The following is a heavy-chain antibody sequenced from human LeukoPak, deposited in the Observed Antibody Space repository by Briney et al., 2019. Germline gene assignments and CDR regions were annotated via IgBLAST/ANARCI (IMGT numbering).Heavy chain of an antibody. CDR2: FDPEDGET. Sequence: GASVKVSCKVSGYTLTELSMHWVRQAPGKGLEWMGGFDPEDGETIYAQKFQGRVTMTEDTSTDTAYMELSSLRSEDTAVYYCARGGRRFCGGDCPSSNFDYWGQGTLVTVSS. D-gene: IGHD2-21*02. V-gene: IGHV1-24*01. CDR1: GYTLTELS. CDR3: ARGGRRFCGGDCPSSNFDY. J-gene: IGHJ4*02.